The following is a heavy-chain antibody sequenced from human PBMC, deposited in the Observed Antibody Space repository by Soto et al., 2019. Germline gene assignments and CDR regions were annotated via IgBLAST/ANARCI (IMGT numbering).Heavy chain of an antibody. D-gene: IGHD6-13*01. CDR1: GDSMTKYY. CDR2: IYTSGST. CDR3: ASTVAAAYYFDF. J-gene: IGHJ4*02. V-gene: IGHV4-4*07. Sequence: QVQLQESGPGLVKPSETLSLTCTVSGDSMTKYYWSCIRQPAGKGLEWIGRIYTSGSTNYNPSLKSRVTMSIDTSDNHFSLSLKSVTAADTAVYYCASTVAAAYYFDFWGQGALFTVSS.